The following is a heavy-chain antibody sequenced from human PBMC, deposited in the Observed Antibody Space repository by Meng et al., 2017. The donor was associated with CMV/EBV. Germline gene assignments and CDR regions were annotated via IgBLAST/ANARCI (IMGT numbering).Heavy chain of an antibody. J-gene: IGHJ4*02. CDR1: GFTFSNYA. CDR3: AKEKDCSTMNCYYFDY. D-gene: IGHD3-22*01. CDR2: IWYDGSTK. V-gene: IGHV3-33*06. Sequence: GASLKISCAASGFTFSNYAMHWLRQAPGKGLGRVAIIWYDGSTKYSADSVKGRFTISRDNSKNTLYLQMNSLRAEDTAVYYWAKEKDCSTMNCYYFDYWGQGTMVTVSS.